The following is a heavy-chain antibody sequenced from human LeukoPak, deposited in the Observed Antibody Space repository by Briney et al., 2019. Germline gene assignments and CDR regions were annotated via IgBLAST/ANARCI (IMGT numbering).Heavy chain of an antibody. D-gene: IGHD4-23*01. Sequence: PSETLSLTCTVSGGAISSYYWSWIRQPAGKGLEWIGRIYTSGDTNYNPSLKSRVTMSVDTSKNQFSLKLISVTAADTAVYYCARGPAHGGNSHAFDIWGQGTVVTVSS. V-gene: IGHV4-4*07. CDR2: IYTSGDT. CDR1: GGAISSYY. J-gene: IGHJ3*02. CDR3: ARGPAHGGNSHAFDI.